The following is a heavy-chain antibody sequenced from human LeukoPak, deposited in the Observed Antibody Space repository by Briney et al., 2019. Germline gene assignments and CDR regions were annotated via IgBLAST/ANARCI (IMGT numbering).Heavy chain of an antibody. CDR1: GFTFSSYA. V-gene: IGHV3-30-3*01. CDR3: AYGDLGY. CDR2: ISYDGSNK. J-gene: IGHJ4*02. Sequence: GRSLRLSCAASGFTFSSYAMHWVRQAPGKGLEWVAVISYDGSNKYYADSVKGRFTISRDNSKNTLYLQMNSLRAEDTAVYYCAYGDLGYWGQGTLVTVSS. D-gene: IGHD4-17*01.